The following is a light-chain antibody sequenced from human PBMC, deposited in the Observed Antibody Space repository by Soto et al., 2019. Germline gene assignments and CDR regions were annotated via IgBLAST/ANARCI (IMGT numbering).Light chain of an antibody. V-gene: IGKV3D-15*01. J-gene: IGKJ5*01. Sequence: EIVMTQSPATLSVSPGETASLSCRASQSAGNFLAWYQQKPGQAPRLLIYYISTRATGIPARFSGSGSGTEFTLTIDSLQSEDSAVYYCQQHNQWPITFGQETRLEIK. CDR1: QSAGNF. CDR3: QQHNQWPIT. CDR2: YIS.